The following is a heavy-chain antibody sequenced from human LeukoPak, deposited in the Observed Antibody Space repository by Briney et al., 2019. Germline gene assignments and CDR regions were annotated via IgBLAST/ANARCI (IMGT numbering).Heavy chain of an antibody. Sequence: PGGSLRLSCAASGFTFSSYSMNWVRQAPGKGLEWVSYISSSSSYIYYADSVKGRFTISRDNAKNSLYLQMNSLRAEDTAVYYCTRDSGTRLWSDRIDYWGQGNLVTVSS. V-gene: IGHV3-21*05. J-gene: IGHJ4*02. CDR3: TRDSGTRLWSDRIDY. CDR1: GFTFSSYS. D-gene: IGHD3-10*01. CDR2: ISSSSSYI.